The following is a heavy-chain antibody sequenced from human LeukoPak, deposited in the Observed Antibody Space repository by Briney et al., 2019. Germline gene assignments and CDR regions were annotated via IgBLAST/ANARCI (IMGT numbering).Heavy chain of an antibody. D-gene: IGHD3-22*01. CDR1: GGSFSGYY. CDR3: ARGPPTDYYDSSGFYYVFDY. CDR2: VNHSGST. V-gene: IGHV4-34*01. Sequence: SETLSLTCAVYGGSFSGYYWSWIRQPPGKGLEWIGEVNHSGSTNYNPSLKSRVTISVDTSKNQFSLKLSSVTAADTAVYFCARGPPTDYYDSSGFYYVFDYWGQGTLVTVSS. J-gene: IGHJ4*02.